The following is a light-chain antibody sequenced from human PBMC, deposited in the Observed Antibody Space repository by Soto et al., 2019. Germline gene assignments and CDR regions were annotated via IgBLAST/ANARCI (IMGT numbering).Light chain of an antibody. V-gene: IGKV1-39*01. CDR3: QQTYSTLWT. J-gene: IGKJ1*01. Sequence: DIQMTQSPSSLSASVGDRVIITCRASESIGSYLNWYQHKPVKAPKLLIHAAASLQSVVPSRFSGCGSGTDFTLTISSLQPEDFATYYCQQTYSTLWTFGQGTKVEI. CDR2: AAA. CDR1: ESIGSY.